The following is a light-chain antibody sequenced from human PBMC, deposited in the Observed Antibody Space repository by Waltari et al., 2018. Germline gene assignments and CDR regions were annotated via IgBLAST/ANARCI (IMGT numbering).Light chain of an antibody. CDR3: SSYISSDTREL. Sequence: HSALTQPASVSGSPGQSITISCTGTSSDVGGYNFVSWYQQHPDKAPKLMILVVSNRPSGVSKRISGSKSGNTASLTVSGLQAEDEADYYCSSYISSDTRELVGGGTSLTVL. J-gene: IGLJ2*01. CDR2: VVS. V-gene: IGLV2-14*01. CDR1: SSDVGGYNF.